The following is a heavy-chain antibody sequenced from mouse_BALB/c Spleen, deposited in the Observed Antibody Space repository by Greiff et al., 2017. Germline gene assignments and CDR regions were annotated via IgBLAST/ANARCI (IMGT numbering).Heavy chain of an antibody. Sequence: VQVVESGPGLVAPSQSLSITCTVSGFSLTGYGVNWVRQPPGKGLEWLGMIWGDGSTDYNSALKSRLSISKDNSKSQVFLKMNSLQTDDTARYYCARDRGDGYYFFAYWGQGTLVTVSA. J-gene: IGHJ3*01. CDR2: IWGDGST. CDR3: ARDRGDGYYFFAY. V-gene: IGHV2-6-7*01. CDR1: GFSLTGYG. D-gene: IGHD2-3*01.